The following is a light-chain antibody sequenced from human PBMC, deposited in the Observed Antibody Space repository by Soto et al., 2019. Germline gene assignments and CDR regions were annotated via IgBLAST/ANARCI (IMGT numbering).Light chain of an antibody. Sequence: DIQMTQSPSSLSACVGDRVTITCRARQSISNYSAWYQQKPGKVPKLLIYAASTLQSGVPSRFSGSGSGTDFTLTISSLQPEDVATYYCQKYNSAPPETFGGGTKVEIK. V-gene: IGKV1-27*01. J-gene: IGKJ4*01. CDR2: AAS. CDR1: QSISNY. CDR3: QKYNSAPPET.